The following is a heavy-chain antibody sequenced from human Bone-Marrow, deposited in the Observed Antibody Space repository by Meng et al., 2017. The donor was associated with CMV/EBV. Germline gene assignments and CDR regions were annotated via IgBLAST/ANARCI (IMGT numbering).Heavy chain of an antibody. CDR1: GGIFSSYA. D-gene: IGHD6-19*01. CDR2: IIPIFGTA. CDR3: ARDRGLLSVARYYFDY. Sequence: VPLVQPGAEVKKPGSSVKVSCNASGGIFSSYAISWGRQAPGQVLEWMGGIIPIFGTANYAQKFQGRVTITADESTSTAYMELSSLRSEDTAVYYCARDRGLLSVARYYFDYWGQGTLVTVSS. V-gene: IGHV1-69*12. J-gene: IGHJ4*02.